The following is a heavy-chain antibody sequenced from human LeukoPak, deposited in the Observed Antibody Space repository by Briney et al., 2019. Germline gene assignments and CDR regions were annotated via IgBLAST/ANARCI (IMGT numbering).Heavy chain of an antibody. CDR1: GGSISSYY. D-gene: IGHD3-22*01. Sequence: SETLSLTCTVSGGSISSYYWNWIRQPPGKGLKWIANIHYSGSTDFDPSLKSRATISVDTSNNQFSLKLSSVTAADTAVYYCARQRLRGYYDSSGNYFDLWGQGTLVTVSS. V-gene: IGHV4-59*08. J-gene: IGHJ4*02. CDR2: IHYSGST. CDR3: ARQRLRGYYDSSGNYFDL.